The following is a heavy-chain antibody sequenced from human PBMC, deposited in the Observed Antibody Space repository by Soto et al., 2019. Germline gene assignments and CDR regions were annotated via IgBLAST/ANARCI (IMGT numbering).Heavy chain of an antibody. CDR3: AKERALQVIAVADKPYFDY. CDR2: IRGSDGST. V-gene: IGHV3-23*01. CDR1: GFTFSKYA. J-gene: IGHJ4*02. D-gene: IGHD6-19*01. Sequence: GGSLRLSCAASGFTFSKYAMSWVRQAPGKGLEWVSVIRGSDGSTYYADSVKGRFTISRDNSKNTLYLQMNSLRAEDTAVYYCAKERALQVIAVADKPYFDYWGQGTLVTVSS.